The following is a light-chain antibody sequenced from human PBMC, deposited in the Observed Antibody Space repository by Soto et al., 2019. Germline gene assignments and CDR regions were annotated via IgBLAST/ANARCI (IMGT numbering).Light chain of an antibody. CDR3: MKALQTPIN. J-gene: IGKJ5*01. CDR1: QILLHSNGYNY. CDR2: LGS. V-gene: IGKV2-28*01. Sequence: DIVITQSPLSLPVTPGDPASISCRSSQILLHSNGYNYLDWYLQKPGQSPQLLIYLGSNRSSGVPDRFSGSGSGTDFTLKISRVEAEDVGVYYCMKALQTPINFGQGTRLEIK.